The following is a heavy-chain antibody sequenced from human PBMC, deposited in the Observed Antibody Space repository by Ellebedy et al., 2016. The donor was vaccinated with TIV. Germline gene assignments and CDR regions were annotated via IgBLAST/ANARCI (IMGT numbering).Heavy chain of an antibody. Sequence: GESLKISCGASGFSFRSYWMTWVRQAPGKGLEWVSNINQDGSVRYYVDSVRGRFTISRDSAKASLYLQMNSLRAEDTAIYYCATDGSYGDYRSPAHAFVMWGQGTLVTVSA. CDR2: INQDGSVR. CDR3: ATDGSYGDYRSPAHAFVM. J-gene: IGHJ3*02. D-gene: IGHD4-17*01. V-gene: IGHV3-7*03. CDR1: GFSFRSYW.